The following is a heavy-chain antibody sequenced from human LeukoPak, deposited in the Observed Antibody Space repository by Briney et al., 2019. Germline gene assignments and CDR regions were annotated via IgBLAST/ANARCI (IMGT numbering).Heavy chain of an antibody. CDR3: AKVPEYYYGSGTN. CDR2: ISGSGGST. D-gene: IGHD3-10*01. Sequence: GGSLRLSCAASGFTFSSYAMSWVRQAPGKGLEWVSAISGSGGSTYYADSVKGRFTISRDNSKNTLYLHMNSLRAEDTAVYYCAKVPEYYYGSGTNWGQGTLVTVSS. V-gene: IGHV3-23*01. CDR1: GFTFSSYA. J-gene: IGHJ1*01.